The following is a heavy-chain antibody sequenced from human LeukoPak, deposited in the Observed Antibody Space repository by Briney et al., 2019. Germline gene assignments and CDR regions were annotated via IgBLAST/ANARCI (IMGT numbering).Heavy chain of an antibody. D-gene: IGHD6-19*01. V-gene: IGHV3-48*03. CDR3: ALLAVASDFDY. CDR2: IGASGTTK. Sequence: GGSLRLSCAVSGFPFTFYEMNWVRQAPGKGLEWVSNIGASGTTKYYADSVKGRFSISRDNAKTSLYLQMNSLRVDDTAVYYCALLAVASDFDYWGEGALGTVSS. CDR1: GFPFTFYE. J-gene: IGHJ4*02.